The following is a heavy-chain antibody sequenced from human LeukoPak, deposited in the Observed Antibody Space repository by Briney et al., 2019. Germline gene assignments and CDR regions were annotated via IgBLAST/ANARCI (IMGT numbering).Heavy chain of an antibody. CDR1: GFTFSNFA. Sequence: GGSLRLSCTASGFTFSNFAMSWVRQDPGMGLQWVSSISGSGDSTFYADSVKGHFTISRDNSKNTLYLQMNNLRVDDTATYYCAKDFGIGVADTFQFWGQGTLVTVS. D-gene: IGHD6-19*01. J-gene: IGHJ1*01. CDR3: AKDFGIGVADTFQF. V-gene: IGHV3-23*01. CDR2: ISGSGDST.